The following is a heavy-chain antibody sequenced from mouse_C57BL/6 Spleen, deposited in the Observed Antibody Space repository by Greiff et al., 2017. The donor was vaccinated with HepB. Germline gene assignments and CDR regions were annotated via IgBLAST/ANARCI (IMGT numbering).Heavy chain of an antibody. V-gene: IGHV1-5*01. J-gene: IGHJ1*03. Sequence: DVQLQESGTVLARPGASVKMSCKTSGYTFTSYWMHWVKQRPGQGLEWIGAIYPGNSDTSYNQKFKGKAKLTAVTSASTAYMELSSLTNEDSAVYYCTRAPHYYGSSSWYFDVWGTGTTVTVSS. D-gene: IGHD1-1*01. CDR2: IYPGNSDT. CDR1: GYTFTSYW. CDR3: TRAPHYYGSSSWYFDV.